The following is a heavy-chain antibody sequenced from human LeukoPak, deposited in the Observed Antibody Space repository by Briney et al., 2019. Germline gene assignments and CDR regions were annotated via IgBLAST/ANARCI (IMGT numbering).Heavy chain of an antibody. Sequence: RGSLRLSCVASGYTFSSYSINWVRHAPGKGLEWVSSIRVRSNYIYYADSVRGRFSISRDDARDSLYLQMNSLRAEDTAVYFCVRLRRNSDTSGFYYYYDFWGQGTLDTVSS. J-gene: IGHJ4*02. D-gene: IGHD3-22*01. CDR2: IRVRSNYI. CDR1: GYTFSSYS. CDR3: VRLRRNSDTSGFYYYYDF. V-gene: IGHV3-21*01.